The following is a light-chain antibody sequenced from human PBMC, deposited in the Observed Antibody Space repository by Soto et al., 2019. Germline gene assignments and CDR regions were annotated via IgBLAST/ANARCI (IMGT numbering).Light chain of an antibody. V-gene: IGKV3-11*01. CDR2: DAS. J-gene: IGKJ4*01. Sequence: EIVLTQSPATLSLSPGERATVSCRASQTVSNHLAWYQQKPGQAPGLLIYDASNRATDIPARFSGSGSGTDFTLTISSLEPEDFAVYYCQQRSNWPPGTFGGGTKVEIK. CDR1: QTVSNH. CDR3: QQRSNWPPGT.